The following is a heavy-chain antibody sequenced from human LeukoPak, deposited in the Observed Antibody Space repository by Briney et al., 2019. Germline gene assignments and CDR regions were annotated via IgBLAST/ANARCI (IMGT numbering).Heavy chain of an antibody. CDR2: IRYDGNNK. Sequence: GGSLRLSCAASGFTFSSYGMHWVRQAPGKGLEWVAFIRYDGNNKNYADSVKGRFTISRDNSKNTLYLQMNSLRAEDTAVYYCAKVLQLYGDFDYWGQGTLVTVSS. D-gene: IGHD4-17*01. CDR3: AKVLQLYGDFDY. J-gene: IGHJ4*02. CDR1: GFTFSSYG. V-gene: IGHV3-30*02.